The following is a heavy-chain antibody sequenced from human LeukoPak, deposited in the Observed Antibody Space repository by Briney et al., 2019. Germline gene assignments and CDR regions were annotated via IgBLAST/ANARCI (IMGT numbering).Heavy chain of an antibody. D-gene: IGHD4-17*01. CDR1: GGSISSYY. V-gene: IGHV4-4*09. J-gene: IGHJ3*02. CDR2: IYTSGST. CDR3: ARPRIDYGDYDAFDI. Sequence: PSETLSLTRTVSGGSISSYYWRWIRPPPAKGLEWIGYIYTSGSTNYNPSLKSRVTISVDTSKNQFSLKLSSVTAADTAVYYCARPRIDYGDYDAFDIWGQGTMVTVS.